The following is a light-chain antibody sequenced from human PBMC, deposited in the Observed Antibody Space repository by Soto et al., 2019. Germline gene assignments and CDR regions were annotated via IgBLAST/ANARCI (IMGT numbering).Light chain of an antibody. CDR2: DAS. CDR3: QQYNSSPLT. J-gene: IGKJ1*01. Sequence: GDRVTITCRASQSISTWLAWYQQKPGKAPKFMIYDASSLESGVPSRFSVSGSGTEFTLTISSLQPDDFATYYCQQYNSSPLTFSPGTNVEIK. V-gene: IGKV1-5*01. CDR1: QSISTW.